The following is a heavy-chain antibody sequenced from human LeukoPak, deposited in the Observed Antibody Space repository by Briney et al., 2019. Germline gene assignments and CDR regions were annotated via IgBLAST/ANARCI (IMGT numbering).Heavy chain of an antibody. D-gene: IGHD2-8*01. Sequence: GGSLRLSCAASGFTFSSYSMNWVRQAPGKGLEWVSAISGSGGSTYYADSVKGRFTISRDNSKNTLYLQMNSLRAEDTAVYYCARDRGSVALIFFNAFDIWGQGTMVTVSS. CDR2: ISGSGGST. CDR1: GFTFSSYS. CDR3: ARDRGSVALIFFNAFDI. J-gene: IGHJ3*02. V-gene: IGHV3-23*01.